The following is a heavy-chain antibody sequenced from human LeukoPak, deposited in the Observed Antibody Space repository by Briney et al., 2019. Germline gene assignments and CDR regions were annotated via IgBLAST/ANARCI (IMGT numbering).Heavy chain of an antibody. Sequence: PGGSLRLSCAASGFTFSSYGMHWVRQAPGKGLEWVAFIRYDGSEKYYANSVEGRFTISRDYSKNALYLQMNSLRAEDTAVYYCAKDTWDCSGRNRPMYYYYMDVWGKGTTVTVSS. D-gene: IGHD2-15*01. J-gene: IGHJ6*03. CDR2: IRYDGSEK. CDR3: AKDTWDCSGRNRPMYYYYMDV. V-gene: IGHV3-30*02. CDR1: GFTFSSYG.